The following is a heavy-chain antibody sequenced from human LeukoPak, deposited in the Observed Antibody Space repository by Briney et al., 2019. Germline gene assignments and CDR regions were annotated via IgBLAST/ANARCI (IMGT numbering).Heavy chain of an antibody. D-gene: IGHD3-9*01. Sequence: ASVKVSCKASGYTFTGYYMHWVRQAPGQGLEWMGWINPNSGGTNYAQKFQGRVTMTRDTSISTAYMELSRLRSDDTAVYYCARGEADYDILEGLDYWGQGTLVTVSS. CDR3: ARGEADYDILEGLDY. V-gene: IGHV1-2*02. CDR2: INPNSGGT. CDR1: GYTFTGYY. J-gene: IGHJ4*02.